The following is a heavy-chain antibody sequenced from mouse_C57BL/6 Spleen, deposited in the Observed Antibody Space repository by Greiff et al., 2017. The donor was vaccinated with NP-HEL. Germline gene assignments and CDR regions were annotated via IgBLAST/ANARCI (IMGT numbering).Heavy chain of an antibody. CDR3: ARDLSKGYAMDY. D-gene: IGHD1-3*01. CDR1: GFTFSSYA. CDR2: ISDGGSYT. J-gene: IGHJ4*01. Sequence: EVKLMESGGGLVKPGGSLKLSCAASGFTFSSYAMSWVRQTPEKRLEWVATISDGGSYTYYPANVKGRFTISRDNAKNNLYLQMSHLKSEDTAMYYCARDLSKGYAMDYWGQGTSVTVSS. V-gene: IGHV5-4*01.